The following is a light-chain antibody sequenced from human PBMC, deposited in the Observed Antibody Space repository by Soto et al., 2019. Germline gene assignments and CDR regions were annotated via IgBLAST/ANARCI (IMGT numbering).Light chain of an antibody. V-gene: IGLV2-8*01. CDR1: SSDVGGYKY. J-gene: IGLJ1*01. Sequence: QSALTQPPSASGSPGQSVPISCTGTSSDVGGYKYVSWYQQHPGKAPKLMIYEVSKRPSGVPDRFSGSKSGDTASLTVSGLQAEDEADYYCSSYAGSNNYVFGTGTKLTVL. CDR2: EVS. CDR3: SSYAGSNNYV.